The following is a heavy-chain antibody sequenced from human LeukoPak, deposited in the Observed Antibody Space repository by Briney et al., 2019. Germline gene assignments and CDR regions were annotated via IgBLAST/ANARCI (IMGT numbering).Heavy chain of an antibody. CDR2: INHSGST. J-gene: IGHJ5*02. V-gene: IGHV4-34*01. D-gene: IGHD6-19*01. CDR3: ARRYSSGWLRLNWFDP. CDR1: GGSFSGYY. Sequence: SETLSLTCAVYGGSFSGYYWSWIRQPPGKGLEWIGEINHSGSTNYNPSLKSRVTISVDTSKNQCSLKLSSVTAADTAVYYCARRYSSGWLRLNWFDPWGQGTLVTVSS.